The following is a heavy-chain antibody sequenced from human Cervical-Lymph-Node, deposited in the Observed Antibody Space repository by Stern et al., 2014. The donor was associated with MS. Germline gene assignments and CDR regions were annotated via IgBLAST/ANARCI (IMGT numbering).Heavy chain of an antibody. D-gene: IGHD2-8*01. CDR1: GFTFSGSA. CDR2: IRSEANSYAT. CDR3: TSLGTIVLSGMDV. J-gene: IGHJ6*02. Sequence: EEQLVQSGGGLVQPGGSLKLSCAASGFTFSGSAMHWVRQASGKGLEWVGRIRSEANSYATSYAASVKGRFTISRDDSKNTAYLQMNSLNIEDTAVYYCTSLGTIVLSGMDVWGQGTTVTVSS. V-gene: IGHV3-73*02.